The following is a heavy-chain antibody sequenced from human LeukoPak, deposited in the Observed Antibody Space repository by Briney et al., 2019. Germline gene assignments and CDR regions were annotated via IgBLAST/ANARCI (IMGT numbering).Heavy chain of an antibody. D-gene: IGHD1-26*01. J-gene: IGHJ6*03. CDR3: ARGGADKYFYYYMDV. CDR2: IYYSGST. CDR1: GGSISSGGYY. V-gene: IGHV4-31*03. Sequence: PSETLSLTCTVSGGSISSGGYYWSWIRQHPGKGLEWIGYIYYSGSTYYNPSLKSRVTISVDTSKNQFSLKLSSVTAADTAVYYCARGGADKYFYYYMDVWGKGTTVSVSS.